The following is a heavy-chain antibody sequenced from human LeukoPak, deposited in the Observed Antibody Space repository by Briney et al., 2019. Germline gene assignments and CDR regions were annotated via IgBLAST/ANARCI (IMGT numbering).Heavy chain of an antibody. V-gene: IGHV4-38-2*02. J-gene: IGHJ4*02. D-gene: IGHD3-3*02. CDR1: GYSIISGYY. CDR2: IYHSGST. CDR3: MRDLSN. Sequence: SETLSLPLGGSGYSIISGYYWGWVRQPPGKGLEWIGNIYHSGSTSYNPSLKSRVTISLDTSNKHFSLKLNSVIAADTAVYYCMRDLSNWGQGTLVTVSS.